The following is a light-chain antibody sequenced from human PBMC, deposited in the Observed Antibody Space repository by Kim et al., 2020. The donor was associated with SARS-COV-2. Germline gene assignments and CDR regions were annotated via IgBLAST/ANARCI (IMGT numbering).Light chain of an antibody. CDR3: QQRASWPVT. V-gene: IGKV3-11*01. CDR2: DAS. J-gene: IGKJ1*01. Sequence: LSPGDRATLSCRASQSISGYLAWYQQKLGQPPRLLIYDASNRATGIPARFSGSGSETDFTLTISTLEPEDFAIYYCQQRASWPVTFGQGTKVDIK. CDR1: QSISGY.